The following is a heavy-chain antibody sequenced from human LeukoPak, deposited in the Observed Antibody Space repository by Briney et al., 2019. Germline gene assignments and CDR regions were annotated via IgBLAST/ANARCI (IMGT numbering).Heavy chain of an antibody. Sequence: SETLSLTCAVSGYSISSGYCRGWIRQPPGKGLEWIGSIYHSGSTYYNPSLKSRVTISVDTSKNQFSLKLSSVTAADTALYYCARVATTTNPPQRPFDYWGQGTLVTVSS. D-gene: IGHD5-12*01. CDR1: GYSISSGYC. V-gene: IGHV4-38-2*01. CDR2: IYHSGST. J-gene: IGHJ4*02. CDR3: ARVATTTNPPQRPFDY.